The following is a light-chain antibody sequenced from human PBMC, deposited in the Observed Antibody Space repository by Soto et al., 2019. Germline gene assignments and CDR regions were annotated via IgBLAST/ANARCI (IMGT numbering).Light chain of an antibody. V-gene: IGKV3-11*01. CDR1: QSVSSY. J-gene: IGKJ4*01. CDR2: DAS. Sequence: EIVLTQSPATLSLSPGERATLSCRASQSVSSYLAWYQQKPGQAPRLLIYDASNRATGIPARCSGSGSGTDFTLTISSLEPEDFAVYYRQQRSNWPTFGGGTKVEIK. CDR3: QQRSNWPT.